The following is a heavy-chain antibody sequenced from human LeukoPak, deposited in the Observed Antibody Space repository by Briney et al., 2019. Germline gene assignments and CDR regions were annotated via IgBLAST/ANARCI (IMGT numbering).Heavy chain of an antibody. D-gene: IGHD6-6*01. V-gene: IGHV3-23*01. CDR1: GFTVSSNY. CDR2: ISGSGGNT. Sequence: QPGGSLRLSCAASGFTVSSNYMSWVRQAPGKGLEWVSAISGSGGNTYYADSVKGRFTISRDNSKNTLYLQMNSLRAEDTAVYYCAKSSIAARPAYLDYWGQGTLVTVSS. CDR3: AKSSIAARPAYLDY. J-gene: IGHJ4*02.